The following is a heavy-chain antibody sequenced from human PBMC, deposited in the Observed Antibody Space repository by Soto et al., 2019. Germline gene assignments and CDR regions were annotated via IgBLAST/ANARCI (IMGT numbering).Heavy chain of an antibody. V-gene: IGHV4-59*08. CDR2: IYYSGST. D-gene: IGHD6-19*01. CDR1: GGSISSYY. CDR3: ARQRQAGVGVWFDP. Sequence: SETLSLTCTVSGGSISSYYWSWIRQPPGKGLEWIGYIYYSGSTNYNPSLKSRVTISVDTSKNQFSLKLSSVTAADTAVYYCARQRQAGVGVWFDPWGQGTLVTVSS. J-gene: IGHJ5*02.